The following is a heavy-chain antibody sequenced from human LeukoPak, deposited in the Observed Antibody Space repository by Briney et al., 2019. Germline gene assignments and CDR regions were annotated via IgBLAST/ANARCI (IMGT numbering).Heavy chain of an antibody. CDR3: AREGYYGDYLGAFDI. J-gene: IGHJ3*02. CDR1: GFTFSDYY. CDR2: IYYSGST. V-gene: IGHV4-38-2*02. Sequence: GSLRLSCAASGFTFSDYYMSWIRQPPGKGLEWIGRIYYSGSTYYNPSLKSRVTISVDTSKNQFSLKLSSVTAADTAVYYCAREGYYGDYLGAFDIWGQGTMVTVSS. D-gene: IGHD4-17*01.